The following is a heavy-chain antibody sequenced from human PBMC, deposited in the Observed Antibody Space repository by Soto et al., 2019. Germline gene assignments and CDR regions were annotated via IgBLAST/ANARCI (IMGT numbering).Heavy chain of an antibody. V-gene: IGHV1-18*04. D-gene: IGHD3-3*01. Sequence: ASVKVSCKASGYTFTSYGISWVRQAPGQGLEWMGWTSAYNGNTNYAQKLQGRVTMTTDTSTSTAYMELRSLRSDDTAVYYCARTGYYDFWSGYYNYYGMDVWGQGTTVTVSS. CDR3: ARTGYYDFWSGYYNYYGMDV. CDR1: GYTFTSYG. CDR2: TSAYNGNT. J-gene: IGHJ6*02.